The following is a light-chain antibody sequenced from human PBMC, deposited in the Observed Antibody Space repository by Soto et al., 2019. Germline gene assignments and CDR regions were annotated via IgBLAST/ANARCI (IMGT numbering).Light chain of an antibody. V-gene: IGLV2-23*01. Sequence: QSALTQPASVSGSPGQSITISCTGTSSDVGRYNLVSWYQQHPGKAPKLMTYEGIKRPSGVSNRFSGSKSGNTASLTISGLQAEDEADYYCCSYAGSSTYVFGTGTKVTVL. CDR2: EGI. CDR1: SSDVGRYNL. J-gene: IGLJ1*01. CDR3: CSYAGSSTYV.